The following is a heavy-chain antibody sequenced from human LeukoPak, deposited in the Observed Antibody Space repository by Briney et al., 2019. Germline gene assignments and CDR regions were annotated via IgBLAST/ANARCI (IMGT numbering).Heavy chain of an antibody. CDR2: ISSSGNII. CDR1: GFTLGDYA. Sequence: GGSLRLSCTASGFTLGDYAMNWVRQAPGKGLEWVSYISSSGNIIYYADSVKGRFTISRDNAKNSLYLQMNSLSAEDTAVYYCARGRIGYPLRYWGQGTLVIVSS. D-gene: IGHD3-22*01. CDR3: ARGRIGYPLRY. V-gene: IGHV3-48*03. J-gene: IGHJ4*02.